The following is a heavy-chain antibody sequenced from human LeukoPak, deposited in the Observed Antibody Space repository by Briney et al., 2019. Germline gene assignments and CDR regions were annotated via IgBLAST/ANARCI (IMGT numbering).Heavy chain of an antibody. J-gene: IGHJ4*02. V-gene: IGHV3-48*03. CDR3: ARDPGRQLAHNYFDY. CDR2: ISSSGSTI. D-gene: IGHD6-6*01. CDR1: GFTFSSYE. Sequence: RGSLRLSCAASGFTFSSYEMNWVRQAPGKGLEWVSYISSSGSTIYYADSVKGRFTISRDNAKNSLYLQMNSLRAEDTAVYYCARDPGRQLAHNYFDYWGQGTLVTVSS.